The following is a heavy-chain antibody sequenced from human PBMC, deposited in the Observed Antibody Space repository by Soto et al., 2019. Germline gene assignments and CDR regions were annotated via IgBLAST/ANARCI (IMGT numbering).Heavy chain of an antibody. Sequence: QVQLVESGGGLVRPGGSLRLSCAASGFTFSDYYMTWIRQAPGKGLEWVSYITGSSDYTNYADSVKGRFTISRDNVKNSLYLQMNSLRAEHTAVYYCAREYYSGMDVWGQGTKVTVSS. V-gene: IGHV3-11*05. CDR2: ITGSSDYT. CDR3: AREYYSGMDV. CDR1: GFTFSDYY. J-gene: IGHJ6*02.